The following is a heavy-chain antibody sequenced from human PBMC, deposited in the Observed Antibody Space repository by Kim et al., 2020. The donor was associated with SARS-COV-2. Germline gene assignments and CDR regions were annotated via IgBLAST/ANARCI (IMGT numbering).Heavy chain of an antibody. CDR3: AKAPIVDVPTGKTWFDP. V-gene: IGHV3-30*02. Sequence: VKGRFTVSRDNSKSTLYLQMNSLRPEDTAVYYCAKAPIVDVPTGKTWFDPWGQGTLVIVSS. J-gene: IGHJ5*02. D-gene: IGHD2-2*01.